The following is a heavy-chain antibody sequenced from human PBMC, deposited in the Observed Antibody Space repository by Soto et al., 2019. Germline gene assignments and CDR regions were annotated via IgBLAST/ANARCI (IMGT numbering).Heavy chain of an antibody. CDR3: ARRSSGWYFDY. Sequence: EVQLLESGGGLVQPGGSLRLSCAASGFSFSSYAMNWVRQAPGKGLEWVSVIGGSGDSTYYADSVKGRFTISRDNSKNTLYLQMISLRAEYTAVYYCARRSSGWYFDYWGQGALVIVSS. V-gene: IGHV3-23*01. CDR2: IGGSGDST. J-gene: IGHJ4*02. D-gene: IGHD6-19*01. CDR1: GFSFSSYA.